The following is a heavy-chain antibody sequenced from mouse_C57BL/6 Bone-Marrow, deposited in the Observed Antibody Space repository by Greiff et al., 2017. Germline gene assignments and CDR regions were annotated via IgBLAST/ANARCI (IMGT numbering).Heavy chain of an antibody. D-gene: IGHD1-1*01. V-gene: IGHV1-72*01. CDR2: IDPNSGGT. CDR3: ARFPYYYGSSYKYFDV. J-gene: IGHJ1*03. Sequence: QVQLKQPGAELVKPGASVKLSCKASGYTFTSYWMHWVKQRPGLGLEWIGRIDPNSGGTKYNEKFKSKATLTVDKPSSTAYMQLSSLTSEDSAVYYCARFPYYYGSSYKYFDVWGTGTTVTVSS. CDR1: GYTFTSYW.